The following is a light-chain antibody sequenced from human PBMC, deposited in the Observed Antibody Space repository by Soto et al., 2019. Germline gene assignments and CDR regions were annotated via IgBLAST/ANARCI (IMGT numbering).Light chain of an antibody. CDR3: CSYAGRSTLV. J-gene: IGLJ1*01. CDR2: EGS. V-gene: IGLV2-23*01. Sequence: QSVLTQPASVSGSPGQSITISCTGTSSDVGSYNLVSWFQHHPGKAPKLMIYEGSKRPSGVSDRFSGSKSGNTASLTISGLQAEDEAEYYCCSYAGRSTLVFGSGTKLTVL. CDR1: SSDVGSYNL.